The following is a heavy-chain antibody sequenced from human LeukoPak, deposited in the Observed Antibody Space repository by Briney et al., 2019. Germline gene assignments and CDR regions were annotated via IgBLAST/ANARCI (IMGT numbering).Heavy chain of an antibody. CDR1: GYTFTSYD. Sequence: GASVKVSCKASGYTFTSYDINWVRQATGQGLEWMGWMNPNSGNTGYAQKFQGRVTITRNTSISTAYMELSSLRSEDTAVYYCARYCSSTSCYGSAFDIWGQGTMVTVSS. CDR2: MNPNSGNT. J-gene: IGHJ3*02. D-gene: IGHD2-2*01. CDR3: ARYCSSTSCYGSAFDI. V-gene: IGHV1-8*03.